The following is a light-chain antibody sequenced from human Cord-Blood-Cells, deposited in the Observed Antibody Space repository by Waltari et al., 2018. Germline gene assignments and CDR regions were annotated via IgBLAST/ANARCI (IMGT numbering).Light chain of an antibody. CDR2: DVS. CDR1: SSDVGGYNY. CDR3: SSYTSSSTVV. V-gene: IGLV2-14*01. J-gene: IGLJ2*01. Sequence: QSALTQPASVSGSPGQSITISCTGTSSDVGGYNYVYWYQQPPGKAPKLRIYDVSNRPSGVSKRFSGSKSGNTASLTISGLQAEDEADYYCSSYTSSSTVVFGGGTKLTVL.